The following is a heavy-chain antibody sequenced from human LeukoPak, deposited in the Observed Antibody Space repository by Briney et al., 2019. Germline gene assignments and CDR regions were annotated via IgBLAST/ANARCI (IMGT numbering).Heavy chain of an antibody. D-gene: IGHD6-19*01. J-gene: IGHJ4*02. CDR3: ARVGRGGWDFDH. CDR2: INEGGGLT. CDR1: GFTISGNW. V-gene: IGHV3-7*01. Sequence: GDSLRLSCIASGFTISGNWMTWIRQPPGKGLEWLAIINEGGGLTYYLYPVKGRFTISRDTTNHSLFLLLIILTVDTAAFYYGARVGRGGWDFDHWGQGTLVTASS.